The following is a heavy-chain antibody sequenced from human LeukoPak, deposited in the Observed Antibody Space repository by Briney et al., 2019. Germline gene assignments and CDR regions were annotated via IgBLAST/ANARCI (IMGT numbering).Heavy chain of an antibody. CDR3: AKVMITFGGVIGSIDY. Sequence: GGSLRLSCAASGFSFSSYAMSWVRQAPGKGLEWVSAISGSGGSTYYADSVKGRFTISRDNSKNTLYLQMNSLRAEDTAVYYCAKVMITFGGVIGSIDYWGQGTLVTVSS. CDR1: GFSFSSYA. D-gene: IGHD3-16*02. J-gene: IGHJ4*02. V-gene: IGHV3-23*01. CDR2: ISGSGGST.